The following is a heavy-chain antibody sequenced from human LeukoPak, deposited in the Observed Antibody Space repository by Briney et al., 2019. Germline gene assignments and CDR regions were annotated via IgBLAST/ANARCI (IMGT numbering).Heavy chain of an antibody. V-gene: IGHV3-20*04. Sequence: GGSLRLSCAASGFTFDDYGMSWVRQAPGKGLEWVSGINWNGGSTGYVDSVKGRFTISRDNAKNSLYLQMNSLRAEDTALYYCARGHTALVPIDFDLWGQGTLVTVSS. CDR2: INWNGGST. J-gene: IGHJ4*02. D-gene: IGHD5-18*01. CDR1: GFTFDDYG. CDR3: ARGHTALVPIDFDL.